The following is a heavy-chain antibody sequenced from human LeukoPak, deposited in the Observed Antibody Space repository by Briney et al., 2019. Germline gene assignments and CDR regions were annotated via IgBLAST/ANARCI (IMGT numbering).Heavy chain of an antibody. Sequence: SQTLSLTCTVSGGSISSGDYYWSWIRQPPGKGLEWIGCIYYSGSTYYNPSLKSRVTISVDTSKNQFSLKLSSVTAADTAVYYCARGSSYMTTYCGVDCSLDAFDIWGQGTMVTVSS. CDR3: ARGSSYMTTYCGVDCSLDAFDI. CDR1: GGSISSGDYY. V-gene: IGHV4-30-4*08. CDR2: IYYSGST. J-gene: IGHJ3*02. D-gene: IGHD2-21*02.